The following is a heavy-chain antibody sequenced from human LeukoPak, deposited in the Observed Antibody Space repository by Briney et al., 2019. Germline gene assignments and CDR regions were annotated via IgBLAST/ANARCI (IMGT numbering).Heavy chain of an antibody. CDR1: GGSFSGYY. CDR3: AGQGYCSSTSCYSVDY. CDR2: INHSGST. D-gene: IGHD2-2*02. J-gene: IGHJ4*02. Sequence: SETLSLTCAVYGGSFSGYYWSWIRQPPGKGLEWIGEINHSGSTNYNPSLKSRVTISVDTSKNQFSLKLSSVTAADTAVYYCAGQGYCSSTSCYSVDYWGQGTLVTVSS. V-gene: IGHV4-34*01.